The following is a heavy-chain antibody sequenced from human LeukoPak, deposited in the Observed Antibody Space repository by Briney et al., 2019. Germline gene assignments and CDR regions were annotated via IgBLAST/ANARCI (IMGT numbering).Heavy chain of an antibody. Sequence: PSETLSLTCAVYGGSFSGYDWSWLRQPPGKGLEWIGEIKHSGSTNYNPSLKSRGTISLDTTKNQISLKLSSVTAADTAVYYWARELRFYYWGQGTLVTVSS. D-gene: IGHD4-17*01. V-gene: IGHV4-34*01. CDR3: ARELRFYY. CDR2: IKHSGST. CDR1: GGSFSGYD. J-gene: IGHJ4*02.